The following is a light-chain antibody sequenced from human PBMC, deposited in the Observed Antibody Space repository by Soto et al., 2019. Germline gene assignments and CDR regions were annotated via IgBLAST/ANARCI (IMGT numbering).Light chain of an antibody. CDR2: EVS. Sequence: QSALTQPASVSGSPGQSITISCTGTSSDVGGYNYVTWYQQHPGKAPKLMIYEVSNRPSGVSNRFSSSKSGNTASLNIAGLQAEDEADYYCSSYTSSATPVVFGGGTKLTVL. V-gene: IGLV2-14*01. CDR3: SSYTSSATPVV. J-gene: IGLJ2*01. CDR1: SSDVGGYNY.